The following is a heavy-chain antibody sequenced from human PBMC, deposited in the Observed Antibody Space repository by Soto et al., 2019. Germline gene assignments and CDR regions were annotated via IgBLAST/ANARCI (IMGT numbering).Heavy chain of an antibody. CDR2: ISGSGGST. V-gene: IGHV3-23*01. Sequence: PGGSLRLSCAASGFTFSSYAMSWVRQAPGKGLEWVSAISGSGGSTYYADSVKGRFTISRDNSKNTLYLQMNSLRAEDTAVYYCAKDHSPHRDGYNYGWFDPWGQGTLVTVSS. CDR1: GFTFSSYA. J-gene: IGHJ5*02. D-gene: IGHD5-12*01. CDR3: AKDHSPHRDGYNYGWFDP.